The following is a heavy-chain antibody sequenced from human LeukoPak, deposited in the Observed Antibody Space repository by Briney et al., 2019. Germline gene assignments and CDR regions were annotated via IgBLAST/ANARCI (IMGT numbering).Heavy chain of an antibody. D-gene: IGHD2-2*01. CDR2: IYYSGST. V-gene: IGHV4-59*12. Sequence: PSETLSLTCTVSGGSISSYYWSWIRQPPGKGLEWIGYIYYSGSTNYNPSLKSRVTISVDTSKNQFSLKLSSVTAADTAVYYCARLTVVVPAAYGDDYWGQGTLVTVSS. CDR1: GGSISSYY. CDR3: ARLTVVVPAAYGDDY. J-gene: IGHJ4*02.